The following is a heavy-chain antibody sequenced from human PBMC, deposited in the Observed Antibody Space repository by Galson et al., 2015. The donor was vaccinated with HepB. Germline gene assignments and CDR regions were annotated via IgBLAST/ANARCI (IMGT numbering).Heavy chain of an antibody. J-gene: IGHJ4*02. CDR1: GFTFSSYA. V-gene: IGHV3-23*01. Sequence: SLRLSCAASGFTFSSYAMSWVRQAPGKGLEWVSIISGSGGSTYYADSVKGRFTISRDNSKNTLYLQMNSLRAEDTAVYYCAKDEKYCGGDCRIYWGQGTLVTVSS. CDR2: ISGSGGST. D-gene: IGHD2-21*02. CDR3: AKDEKYCGGDCRIY.